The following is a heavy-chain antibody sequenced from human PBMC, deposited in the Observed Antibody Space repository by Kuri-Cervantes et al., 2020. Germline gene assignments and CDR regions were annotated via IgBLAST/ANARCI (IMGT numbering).Heavy chain of an antibody. Sequence: ASVKVSCKASGYTFTSYYITWVRPAPGQGLEWMGWIATHNGNTKSAPKFQGRVTMTANTSISTAYMELSSLRSEDTAVYYCARDHPGYSSSWFGWFDPWGQGTLVTVSS. CDR1: GYTFTSYY. V-gene: IGHV1-8*01. D-gene: IGHD6-13*01. CDR3: ARDHPGYSSSWFGWFDP. CDR2: IATHNGNT. J-gene: IGHJ5*02.